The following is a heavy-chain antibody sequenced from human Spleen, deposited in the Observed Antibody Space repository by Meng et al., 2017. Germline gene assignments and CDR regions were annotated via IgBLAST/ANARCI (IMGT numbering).Heavy chain of an antibody. V-gene: IGHV3-48*03. CDR2: ISSSGSTI. Sequence: GGSLRLSCAASGFTFSSYEMNWVRQAPGKGLEWVSYISSSGSTIYYADSVKGRFTISRDNAKNSLYLQMNSLRAEDTAVYYCARYPMRGGNDAFDIWGQGTMVTVSS. CDR3: ARYPMRGGNDAFDI. CDR1: GFTFSSYE. D-gene: IGHD3-10*01. J-gene: IGHJ3*02.